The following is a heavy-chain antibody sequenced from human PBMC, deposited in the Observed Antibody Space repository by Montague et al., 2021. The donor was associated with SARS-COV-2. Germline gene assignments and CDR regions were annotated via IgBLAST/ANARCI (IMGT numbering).Heavy chain of an antibody. V-gene: IGHV4-34*01. Sequence: SETLSLTCAAYAGSFSDYYWSWIRQSPGKGLEWLGEINQNGSTNYNPSLKSRLIISVDTSKKQFSLNLTSVTAADTAVYYCARGPMYEVIGGVMVTLYYYAMAVWGQGTTVTVSS. J-gene: IGHJ6*02. CDR2: INQNGST. D-gene: IGHD3-16*01. CDR3: ARGPMYEVIGGVMVTLYYYAMAV. CDR1: AGSFSDYY.